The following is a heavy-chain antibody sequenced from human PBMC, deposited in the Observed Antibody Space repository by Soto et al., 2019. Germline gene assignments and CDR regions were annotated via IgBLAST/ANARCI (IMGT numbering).Heavy chain of an antibody. D-gene: IGHD6-6*01. Sequence: PGLSLRLSCAASGFTFSGSAMHWVLQASGKGLEWVRRIRSKANSYATAYAASVKGRFTISRDDSKNTAYLQMNSMKTEDTAVYYCTSPSIAARPVDYWAQGTLVTVSS. CDR1: GFTFSGSA. CDR2: IRSKANSYAT. CDR3: TSPSIAARPVDY. V-gene: IGHV3-73*01. J-gene: IGHJ4*02.